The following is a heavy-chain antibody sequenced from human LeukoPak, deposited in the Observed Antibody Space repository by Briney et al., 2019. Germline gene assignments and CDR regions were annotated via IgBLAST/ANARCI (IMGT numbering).Heavy chain of an antibody. D-gene: IGHD3-22*01. CDR3: AREAPNNYYDSSGYFDY. Sequence: GGSLRLSCAASGFTFSSYGMHWVRQAPGKGLEWVAVISYDGSNKYYADSVKGRFTISRDNSKNTLYLQMNSLRAEDTAVYYCAREAPNNYYDSSGYFDYWGQGTLVTVSS. CDR1: GFTFSSYG. V-gene: IGHV3-30*03. J-gene: IGHJ4*02. CDR2: ISYDGSNK.